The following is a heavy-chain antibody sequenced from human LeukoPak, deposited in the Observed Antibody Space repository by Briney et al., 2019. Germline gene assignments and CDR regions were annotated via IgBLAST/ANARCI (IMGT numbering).Heavy chain of an antibody. CDR1: GFTFSSYA. CDR3: ARERSGSYMWYFDY. V-gene: IGHV3-30-3*01. Sequence: GGSLRLSCAASGFTFSSYAMHWVRQAPGKGLEWVAVISYDGSNKYYADSVKGRFTISRDNAKNSLYLQMNSLRAEDTAVYYCARERSGSYMWYFDYWGQGTLVTVSS. J-gene: IGHJ4*02. D-gene: IGHD1-26*01. CDR2: ISYDGSNK.